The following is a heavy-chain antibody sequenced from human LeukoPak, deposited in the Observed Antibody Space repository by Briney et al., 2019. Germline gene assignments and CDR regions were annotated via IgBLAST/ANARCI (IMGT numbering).Heavy chain of an antibody. CDR2: INSYNCNR. D-gene: IGHD3-9*01. V-gene: IGHV1-18*04. J-gene: IGHJ4*02. Sequence: ASVKDSFKATGYTFTSYLISWVRQPPGQGLDWMGFINSYNCNRNYVQKLQGRVTMTTDTSTSTAYMELKSLRSDDTAVYYRARDYDILTGASKLDYWGREPWSPSPQ. CDR1: GYTFTSYL. CDR3: ARDYDILTGASKLDY.